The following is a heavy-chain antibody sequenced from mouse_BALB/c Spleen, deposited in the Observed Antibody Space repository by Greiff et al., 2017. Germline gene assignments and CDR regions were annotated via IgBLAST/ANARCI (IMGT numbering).Heavy chain of an antibody. D-gene: IGHD1-1*01. J-gene: IGHJ2*01. CDR2: ISYSGST. CDR3: ALNSLYYYGSSKFDY. CDR1: GYSITSDYA. V-gene: IGHV3-2*02. Sequence: EVKLQESGPGLVKPSQSLSLTCTVTGYSITSDYAWNWIRQFPGNKLEWMGYISYSGSTSYNPSLKSRISITRDTSKNQFFLQLNSVTTEDTATYYCALNSLYYYGSSKFDYWGQGTTLTVSS.